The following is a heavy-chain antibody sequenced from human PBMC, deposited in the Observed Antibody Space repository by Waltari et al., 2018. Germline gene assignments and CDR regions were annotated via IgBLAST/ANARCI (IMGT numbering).Heavy chain of an antibody. J-gene: IGHJ3*02. CDR1: GYILTELS. D-gene: IGHD1-1*01. CDR3: ATDSRGGNDGFDI. V-gene: IGHV1-24*01. Sequence: QGQVVQSGAEVKKPGASVKVSCKVSGYILTELSIHWVRQAPGKGLEWMGGFDPEDGKRIYAKKFQGRVTMTEDTSTDTAYMELSSLRSEDTAVYYCATDSRGGNDGFDIWGQGTMVTVSS. CDR2: FDPEDGKR.